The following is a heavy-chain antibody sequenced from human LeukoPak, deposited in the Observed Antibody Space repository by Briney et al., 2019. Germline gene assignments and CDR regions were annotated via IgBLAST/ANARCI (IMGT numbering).Heavy chain of an antibody. V-gene: IGHV4-59*08. Sequence: SETLSLTCTVSGGSISSYYWSWIRQPPGKGLEWVGYIYYSGSTNYNPSLNSRVTISVDTSKNQFSLKLSSVTAADTAVYYCARHAMDGYGFDYWGQRTLVTVSS. D-gene: IGHD5-18*01. CDR2: IYYSGST. CDR1: GGSISSYY. J-gene: IGHJ4*02. CDR3: ARHAMDGYGFDY.